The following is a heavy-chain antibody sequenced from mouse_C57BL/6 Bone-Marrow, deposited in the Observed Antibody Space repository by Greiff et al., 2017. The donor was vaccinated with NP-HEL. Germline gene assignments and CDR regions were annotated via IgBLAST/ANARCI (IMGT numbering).Heavy chain of an antibody. CDR2: ISDGGSYT. D-gene: IGHD2-2*01. CDR1: GFTFSSYA. Sequence: EVQGVESGGGLVKPGGSLKLSCAASGFTFSSYAMSWVRQTPEKRLEWVATISDGGSYTYYPDNVKGRFTISRDNAKNNLYLQMSHLKSEDTAMYYCARDGLIYYGYDGFAYWGQGTLVTVSA. CDR3: ARDGLIYYGYDGFAY. V-gene: IGHV5-4*01. J-gene: IGHJ3*01.